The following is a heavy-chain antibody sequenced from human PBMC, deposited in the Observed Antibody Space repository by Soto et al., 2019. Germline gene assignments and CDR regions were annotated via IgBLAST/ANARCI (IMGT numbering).Heavy chain of an antibody. V-gene: IGHV3-48*03. CDR2: ISGSGSAI. CDR3: ARVGLDYDSSGSSFDK. CDR1: GFTFSSFE. Sequence: EVQLMESGGGSEQPGGSLRLSCTTSGFTFSSFEMVWVRQAPGKGLEWDSYISGSGSAIYYADSVEGRFTISGDTAKKALFLQMDNLRAEDTAVYYCARVGLDYDSSGSSFDKWGQGTLVTVSS. J-gene: IGHJ4*02. D-gene: IGHD3-22*01.